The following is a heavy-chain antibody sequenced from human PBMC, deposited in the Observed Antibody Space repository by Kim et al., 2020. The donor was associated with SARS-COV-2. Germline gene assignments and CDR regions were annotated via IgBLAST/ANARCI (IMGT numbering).Heavy chain of an antibody. CDR2: INPNSGGT. D-gene: IGHD6-13*01. Sequence: ASVKVACKASGYTFTGYYMHWVRQAPGQGLEWMGRINPNSGGTNYAQKFQGRVTMTRDTSISTAYMELSRLRSDDTAVYYCARAAGYSSSRCRMDVWGQGTTVTVSS. CDR3: ARAAGYSSSRCRMDV. J-gene: IGHJ6*02. V-gene: IGHV1-2*06. CDR1: GYTFTGYY.